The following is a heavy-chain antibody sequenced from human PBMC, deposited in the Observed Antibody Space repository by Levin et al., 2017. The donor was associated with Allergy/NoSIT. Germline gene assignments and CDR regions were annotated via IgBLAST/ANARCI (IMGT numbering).Heavy chain of an antibody. CDR3: MTLSGVLWTEYHDY. CDR1: GYTFANYW. CDR2: INPSDSDT. J-gene: IGHJ4*02. Sequence: KSGESLKISCKGSGYTFANYWIAWVRQMSGKGLEWMGMINPSDSDTIYSPSFRGQVSLSVDKSHDTAYLHWSSLKPSDTAMYYCMTLSGVLWTEYHDYWGQGSPVTVSS. V-gene: IGHV5-51*01. D-gene: IGHD3/OR15-3a*01.